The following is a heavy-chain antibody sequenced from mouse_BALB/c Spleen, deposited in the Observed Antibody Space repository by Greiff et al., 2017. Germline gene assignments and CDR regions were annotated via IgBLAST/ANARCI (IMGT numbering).Heavy chain of an antibody. V-gene: IGHV2-9*02. CDR1: GFSLTSYG. D-gene: IGHD1-1*01. J-gene: IGHJ3*01. Sequence: VQLQQSGPGLVAPSQSLSITCTVSGFSLTSYGVHWVRQPPGKGLEWLGVIWAGGSTNYNSALMSRLSISKDNSKSQVFLKMNSLQTDDTAMYYCAREDYYGSSYPWFAYWGQGTLVTVSA. CDR2: IWAGGST. CDR3: AREDYYGSSYPWFAY.